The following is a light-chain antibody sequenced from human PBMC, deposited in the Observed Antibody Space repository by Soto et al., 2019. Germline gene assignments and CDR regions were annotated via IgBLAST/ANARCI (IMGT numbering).Light chain of an antibody. V-gene: IGKV3-20*01. CDR2: DVS. Sequence: IVLTQSPATLSLSPGTRAIPSCSASQDISYFLILYQQKPRQAPRLLIYDVSSRATGIPARFSGSGSGTDFTLTISRLEPEDVAVYYCQRYGSSGTFGRGTKVDIK. CDR1: QDISYF. CDR3: QRYGSSGT. J-gene: IGKJ4*02.